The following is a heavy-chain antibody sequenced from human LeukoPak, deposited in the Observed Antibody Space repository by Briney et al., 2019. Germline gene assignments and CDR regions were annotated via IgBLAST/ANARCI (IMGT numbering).Heavy chain of an antibody. CDR1: GYSFADYY. J-gene: IGHJ5*02. V-gene: IGHV1-2*02. D-gene: IGHD2-21*02. CDR3: ARGVLVVTTYRSRFDP. Sequence: GASVTVSCKASGYSFADYYMHWVRQAPGQGLEWMGWINPNSGRTNYAQKFQGRVTMTRDTSISTAYMELSRLRSDDTAVYYCARGVLVVTTYRSRFDPWGQGTLVTVSS. CDR2: INPNSGRT.